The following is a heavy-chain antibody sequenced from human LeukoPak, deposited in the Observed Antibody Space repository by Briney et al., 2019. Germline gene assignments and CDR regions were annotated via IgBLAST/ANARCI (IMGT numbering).Heavy chain of an antibody. CDR2: ISDSGGTT. J-gene: IGHJ5*02. D-gene: IGHD2-2*01. Sequence: PGGSLRLSCAASGFTFSSYAMSWVRHAPGEGLEWVSAISDSGGTTYYADSVKGRFTISRDNSKNTLYLQMNSLRGEDTAVYYCAKLTRGYCSSPPGPTWFAPGGKEPRFT. CDR1: GFTFSSYA. V-gene: IGHV3-23*01. CDR3: AKLTRGYCSSPPGPTWFAP.